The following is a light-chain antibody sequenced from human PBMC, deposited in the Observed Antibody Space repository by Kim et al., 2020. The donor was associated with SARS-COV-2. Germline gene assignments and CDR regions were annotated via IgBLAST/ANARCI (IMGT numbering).Light chain of an antibody. CDR2: GVS. Sequence: EIVMTQSPDTLSVSPGERATLSCRASQSVSSDLAWYQRKPGQAPRLLIYGVSTRATGIPARFSGFGSGTEFTLTISSLQSEDSAVYYCQQYYNRWTFGQGTKVDIK. J-gene: IGKJ1*01. CDR3: QQYYNRWT. CDR1: QSVSSD. V-gene: IGKV3D-15*01.